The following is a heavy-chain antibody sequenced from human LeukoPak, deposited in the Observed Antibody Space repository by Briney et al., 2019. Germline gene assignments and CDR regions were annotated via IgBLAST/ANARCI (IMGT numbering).Heavy chain of an antibody. V-gene: IGHV3-53*01. CDR1: GFTVSSKY. D-gene: IGHD6-19*01. J-gene: IGHJ3*02. Sequence: GGSLRLSCAVSGFTVSSKYMSWVRQAPGKGLEWVSVIYSGGSTYYADSVKGLVTISRDNSKNTLYLQMNSLRAEDTAVYYCARGLAVAGSDAFDIWGQGTMVTVSS. CDR2: IYSGGST. CDR3: ARGLAVAGSDAFDI.